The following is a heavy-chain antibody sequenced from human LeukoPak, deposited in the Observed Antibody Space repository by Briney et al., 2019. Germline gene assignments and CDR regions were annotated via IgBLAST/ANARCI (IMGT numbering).Heavy chain of an antibody. V-gene: IGHV3-23*01. CDR1: GFTFSSYA. CDR3: THYGSGSPDFDYFDY. CDR2: ISGSGGST. Sequence: HSGGSLRLSCAASGFTFSSYAMSWVRQAPGKGLEWVSAISGSGGSTYYADSVKGRFTISRDNSKDTLYLQMNSLRAEDTAVYYCTHYGSGSPDFDYFDYWGQGTLVTVSS. J-gene: IGHJ4*02. D-gene: IGHD3-10*01.